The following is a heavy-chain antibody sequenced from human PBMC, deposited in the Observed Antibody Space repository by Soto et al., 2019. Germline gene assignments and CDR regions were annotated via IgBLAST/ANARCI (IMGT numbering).Heavy chain of an antibody. D-gene: IGHD3-9*01. CDR1: GFPFSSYW. V-gene: IGHV3-74*01. J-gene: IGHJ4*02. CDR3: AREYYGLLTGYYTDY. Sequence: EVQLVESGGDLVQRGGSLRLSCAASGFPFSSYWMHWVRHTPGKGLDWVARISGDGVTTYYADSVTGRFTVSREKAKNTLSLQISGLRAEDTAVYYCAREYYGLLTGYYTDYWGQGTLVSVSS. CDR2: ISGDGVTT.